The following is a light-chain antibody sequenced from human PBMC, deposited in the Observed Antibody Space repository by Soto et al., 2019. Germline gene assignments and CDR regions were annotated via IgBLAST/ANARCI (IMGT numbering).Light chain of an antibody. V-gene: IGKV1-33*01. J-gene: IGKJ4*01. CDR2: DAS. Sequence: DIQMTQSPSSLSASVGDRVTITCQASQDISNYLNWYQQKPGKAPKLLIYDASNLETGVPSRFSGSGSGTDFTFTISSLQHEDIATYSCQQYDNLPLTFGGGTKVEIK. CDR1: QDISNY. CDR3: QQYDNLPLT.